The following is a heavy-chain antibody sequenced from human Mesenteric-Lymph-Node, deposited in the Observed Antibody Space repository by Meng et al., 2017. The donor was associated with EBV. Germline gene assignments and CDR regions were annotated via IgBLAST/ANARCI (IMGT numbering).Heavy chain of an antibody. Sequence: QVQLQESGPGLVKPSEXLSLTCTVSGGTISRTGYYWGWFRRPPGKGLAWIGNLFYSGITYYNPSLKSRVTMSEDSSTAQCSLKLSSVTAADTAVYYCVTTPLWFKHHDDYWGQGILVTVSS. CDR2: LFYSGIT. V-gene: IGHV4-39*01. CDR1: GGTISRTGYY. CDR3: VTTPLWFKHHDDY. D-gene: IGHD3-10*01. J-gene: IGHJ4*02.